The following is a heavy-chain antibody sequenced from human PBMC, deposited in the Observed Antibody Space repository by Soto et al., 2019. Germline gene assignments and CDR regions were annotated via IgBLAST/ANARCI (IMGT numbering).Heavy chain of an antibody. D-gene: IGHD3-10*01. Sequence: PSETLSLTWTVSGGSISSGDYCRSWIRQPPGKGLEWIGYIYYSGSTYYNPSLKSRVTISVDTSKNQFSLKLSSVTAADTAVYYCARVGGFGATTIDYWGQGTLVTVSS. V-gene: IGHV4-30-4*01. J-gene: IGHJ4*02. CDR2: IYYSGST. CDR1: GGSISSGDYC. CDR3: ARVGGFGATTIDY.